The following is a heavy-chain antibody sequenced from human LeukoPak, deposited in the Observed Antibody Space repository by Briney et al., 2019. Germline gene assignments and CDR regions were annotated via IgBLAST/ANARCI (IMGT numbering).Heavy chain of an antibody. Sequence: SETLSLTCTVSGYFISRGYYWGWIRQPPGKGLEWIGIIYHSGSTYYNPSLKSRVTISVDTSKNQFSLKLSSVTAADTAVYYCARYSTDYGPDAFDIWGQGTMVTVSS. CDR2: IYHSGST. D-gene: IGHD4/OR15-4a*01. CDR1: GYFISRGYY. CDR3: ARYSTDYGPDAFDI. V-gene: IGHV4-38-2*02. J-gene: IGHJ3*02.